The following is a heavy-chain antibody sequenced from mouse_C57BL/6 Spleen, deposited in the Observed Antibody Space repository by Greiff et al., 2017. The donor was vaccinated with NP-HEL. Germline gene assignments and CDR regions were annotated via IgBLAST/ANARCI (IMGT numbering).Heavy chain of an antibody. Sequence: VQLVESGAELVRPGTSVKLSCKASGYTFTSYWMHWVKQRPGQGLEWIGVIDPSDSYTNYNQKFKGKATLTVDTSSSTAYMQLSSLTSEDSAVYYCARYDYGGWGQGTLVTVSA. CDR1: GYTFTSYW. CDR3: ARYDYGG. D-gene: IGHD2-4*01. J-gene: IGHJ3*02. V-gene: IGHV1-59*01. CDR2: IDPSDSYT.